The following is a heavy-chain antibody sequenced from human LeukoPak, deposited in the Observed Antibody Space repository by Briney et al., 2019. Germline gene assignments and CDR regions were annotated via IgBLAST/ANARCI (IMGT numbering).Heavy chain of an antibody. CDR1: GYTFTGYY. J-gene: IGHJ4*02. V-gene: IGHV1-2*02. D-gene: IGHD6-13*01. CDR2: INPNSGGT. CDR3: ARGNMGIAPFDY. Sequence: ASVRVSCKASGYTFTGYYMHWVRQAPGQGLEWMGWINPNSGGTNYAQKFQGRVTMTRDTSISTAYMELSRLRSDDTAVYYCARGNMGIAPFDYWGQGTLVTVSS.